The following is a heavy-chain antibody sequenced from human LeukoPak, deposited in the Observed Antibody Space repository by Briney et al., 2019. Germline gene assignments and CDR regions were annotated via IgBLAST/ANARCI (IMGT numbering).Heavy chain of an antibody. V-gene: IGHV5-51*01. D-gene: IGHD3-10*01. CDR1: GYTFTNYW. CDR2: IYHGDSDT. Sequence: GAPLQICCNGSGYTFTNYWIGWVRQMPGKGLEWMGIIYHGDSDTRYCPSFQGQVTISADKSISTAYLQWSSLEASDTAMYYCARPLTILRGVVTSSDYGGQGTLVTVSS. J-gene: IGHJ4*02. CDR3: ARPLTILRGVVTSSDY.